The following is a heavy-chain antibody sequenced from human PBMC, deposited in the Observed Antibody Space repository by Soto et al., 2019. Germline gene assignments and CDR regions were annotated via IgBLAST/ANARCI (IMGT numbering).Heavy chain of an antibody. CDR3: ARKVLVTYYDSSGYYFY. Sequence: QVQLQQWGAGLLKPSETLSLTCAVYGGSLSGYYWSWIRQPPGKGLEWIGEINHSGSTNYNPSLKTRVTISVDTSKNQFSLKLSSVTAAATAVYYCARKVLVTYYDSSGYYFYWGQGTLVTVSS. CDR1: GGSLSGYY. D-gene: IGHD3-22*01. V-gene: IGHV4-34*01. J-gene: IGHJ4*02. CDR2: INHSGST.